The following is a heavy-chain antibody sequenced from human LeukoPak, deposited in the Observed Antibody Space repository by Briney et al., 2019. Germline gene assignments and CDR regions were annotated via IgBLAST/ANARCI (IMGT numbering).Heavy chain of an antibody. D-gene: IGHD4-23*01. Sequence: SGPTLVNPTQTLTLTCTFSGFSLSTSGVGVGWIRQPPGKALEWLALIYWNHDKRYSPSLKSRLTITKDTSKNQVVLTLTNMDPVDTATYYCAHRNRYDYGGYFDYWGQGTLVTVPS. CDR1: GFSLSTSGVG. J-gene: IGHJ4*02. V-gene: IGHV2-5*01. CDR2: IYWNHDK. CDR3: AHRNRYDYGGYFDY.